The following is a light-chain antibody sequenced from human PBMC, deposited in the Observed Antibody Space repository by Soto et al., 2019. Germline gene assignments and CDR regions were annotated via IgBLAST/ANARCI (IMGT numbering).Light chain of an antibody. CDR3: QQYNSYLWT. J-gene: IGKJ1*01. Sequence: DIQMTQSPSTLSASVGDRVTITCRASQSNSSWLAWYQQKPGKAPKLLIYDASSLESGVPSRFSGSGSGTEFTLTISSLQPDDFATYYCQQYNSYLWTFGQGTKV. CDR1: QSNSSW. CDR2: DAS. V-gene: IGKV1-5*01.